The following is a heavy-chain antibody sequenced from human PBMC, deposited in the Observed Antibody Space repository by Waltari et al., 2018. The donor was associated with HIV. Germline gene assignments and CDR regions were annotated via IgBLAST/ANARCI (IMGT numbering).Heavy chain of an antibody. CDR2: IWSDGYNK. V-gene: IGHV3-33*06. CDR3: VKERGPFNGFDI. J-gene: IGHJ3*02. CDR1: GFPFSSYG. D-gene: IGHD3-16*01. Sequence: QVYLMESGGVVGQPGGSLQLSCAAPGFPFSSYGMHWVRQAPGKGLEWVAVIWSDGYNKFYADSVRGRFTFSRDNSKYTLSLQMNSLRAEDTALYYCVKERGPFNGFDIWGQGTMVTVSS.